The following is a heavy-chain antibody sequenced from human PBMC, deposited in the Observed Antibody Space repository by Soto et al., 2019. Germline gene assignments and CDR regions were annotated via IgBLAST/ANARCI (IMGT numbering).Heavy chain of an antibody. CDR1: GFTFSNYP. V-gene: IGHV3-30*04. J-gene: IGHJ4*02. CDR2: IAFDGTIK. Sequence: GGSLRLSCAASGFTFSNYPFHWVRQAPGKRLEWVAVIAFDGTIKLYADSVKGRFTISRDDSKNTLYLQMNSLRDEDTAVYYCARDMFRGTPDYLDYRGQGTLVTVSS. D-gene: IGHD3-10*01. CDR3: ARDMFRGTPDYLDY.